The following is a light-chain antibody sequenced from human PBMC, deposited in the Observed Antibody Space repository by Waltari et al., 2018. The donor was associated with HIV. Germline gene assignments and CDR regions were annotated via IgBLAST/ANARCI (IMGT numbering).Light chain of an antibody. V-gene: IGLV3-25*03. CDR1: ALQKQY. CDR3: QSADSNASLCV. CDR2: KDT. Sequence: SYELTQPPSVSVSPGQTARITCSGDALQKQYAYWYQQRPGQDPVLVIYKDTERPSGIPERFSGSSSGTTATLTIIGVQAQDEADYHCQSADSNASLCVFGGGTKLTVL. J-gene: IGLJ3*02.